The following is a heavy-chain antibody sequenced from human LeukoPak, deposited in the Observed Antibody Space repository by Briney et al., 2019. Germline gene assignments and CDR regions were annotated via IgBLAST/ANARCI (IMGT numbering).Heavy chain of an antibody. V-gene: IGHV5-51*01. J-gene: IGHJ4*02. Sequence: GESLKISCKGSGYNFNSYWIGWVRQMPGKGLDWMGILYPVDSDTSYSPSCQAQVTISANKSISTAYLQWSTLQASDTAMYFCARRIGSSRSLDFWGQGTLVTVSS. CDR2: LYPVDSDT. CDR1: GYNFNSYW. CDR3: ARRIGSSRSLDF. D-gene: IGHD1-26*01.